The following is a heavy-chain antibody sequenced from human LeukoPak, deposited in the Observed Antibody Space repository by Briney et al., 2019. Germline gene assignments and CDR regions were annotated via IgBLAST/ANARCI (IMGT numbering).Heavy chain of an antibody. D-gene: IGHD3-9*01. J-gene: IGHJ4*02. CDR3: TTEADFDWLPPLDY. CDR1: GFNLSNAW. Sequence: PRGSLRLSCAASGFNLSNAWMTWVRQAPGMGLEWVGRIKSKTDSATIDYAAPVKGRFTISRDDSKNTLYLQMNSLKTEDTALYYCTTEADFDWLPPLDYWGQGTLVTVSS. V-gene: IGHV3-15*01. CDR2: IKSKTDSATI.